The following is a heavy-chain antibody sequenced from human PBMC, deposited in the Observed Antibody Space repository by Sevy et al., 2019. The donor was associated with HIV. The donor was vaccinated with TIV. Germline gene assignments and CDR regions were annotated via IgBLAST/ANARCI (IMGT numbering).Heavy chain of an antibody. Sequence: SETLSLTCAVYGGSFSGYYWSWIRQPPGKGLEWIGEINHSGSTNYNPSLKSRVTISVDTSKNQFSLKLSSVTAADTAVYYCARHCGITSCSHAFDIWGQRTMVTVSS. D-gene: IGHD2-2*01. CDR1: GGSFSGYY. J-gene: IGHJ3*02. CDR3: ARHCGITSCSHAFDI. V-gene: IGHV4-34*01. CDR2: INHSGST.